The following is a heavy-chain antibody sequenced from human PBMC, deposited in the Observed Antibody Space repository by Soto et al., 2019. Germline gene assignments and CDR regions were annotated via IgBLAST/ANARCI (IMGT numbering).Heavy chain of an antibody. Sequence: QVQLQESGPGLVKPSQTLSLTCTVSGGSISSGGYYWSWIRQHPGEGLEWIGHIYYSGSTYYNPSLKSRVTISVDTSKNQFSLKLSSVTAADTAVYYCARDEWSLLHKEWGQGTLVTVSS. CDR1: GGSISSGGYY. V-gene: IGHV4-31*03. D-gene: IGHD2-21*02. CDR2: IYYSGST. CDR3: ARDEWSLLHKE. J-gene: IGHJ4*02.